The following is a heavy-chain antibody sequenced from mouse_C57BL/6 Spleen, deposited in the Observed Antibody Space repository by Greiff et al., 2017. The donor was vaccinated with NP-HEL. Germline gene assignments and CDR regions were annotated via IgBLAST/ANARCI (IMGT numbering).Heavy chain of an antibody. CDR3: ARGIRPWFAY. CDR2: IDPSDSYT. D-gene: IGHD2-12*01. V-gene: IGHV1-50*01. Sequence: QVQLQQPGAELVKPGASVKLSCKASGYTFTSYWMQWVKQRPGQGLEWIGEIDPSDSYTNYNQKFKGKATLTVDTSSSTAYMQLSSLTSEDSAVYYCARGIRPWFAYWGQGTLVTVSA. CDR1: GYTFTSYW. J-gene: IGHJ3*01.